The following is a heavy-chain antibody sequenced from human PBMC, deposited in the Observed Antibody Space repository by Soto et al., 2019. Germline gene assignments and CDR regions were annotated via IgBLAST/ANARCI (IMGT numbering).Heavy chain of an antibody. V-gene: IGHV1-69*01. D-gene: IGHD2-2*01. CDR1: GGTFSSYA. Sequence: QVPLVQSGAEVKKPGSSVKVSCKASGGTFSSYAISWVRQAPGQGLEWMGGIIPIFGTANYAQKFQGRVTITADESTSTAYMELSSLRSEDTAVYYCASLAGYCSSTSCEGELSLVDYWGQGTLVTVSS. CDR2: IIPIFGTA. CDR3: ASLAGYCSSTSCEGELSLVDY. J-gene: IGHJ4*02.